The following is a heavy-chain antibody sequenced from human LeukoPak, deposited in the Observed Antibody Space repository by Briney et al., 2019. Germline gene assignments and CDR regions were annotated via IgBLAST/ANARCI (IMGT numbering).Heavy chain of an antibody. CDR2: IYYSGST. V-gene: IGHV4-59*01. CDR3: ARVTVGASWFDY. CDR1: GGSISSYY. J-gene: IGHJ4*02. Sequence: SETLSFTCTVSGGSISSYYWSWIRQPPGKGLEWIGYIYYSGSTNYNPSLKSRVTISVDTSKNQFSLKLSSVTAADTAVYYCARVTVGASWFDYWGQGTLVTVSS. D-gene: IGHD1-26*01.